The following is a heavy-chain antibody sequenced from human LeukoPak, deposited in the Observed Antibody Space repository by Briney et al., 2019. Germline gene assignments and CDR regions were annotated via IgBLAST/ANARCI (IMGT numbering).Heavy chain of an antibody. CDR2: ISAYNGNT. CDR1: GYTFTSYG. D-gene: IGHD2-15*01. CDR3: ATAFTTGDCSGGSCYLGSAFDI. J-gene: IGHJ3*02. Sequence: ASVKVSCKASGYTFTSYGISWVRQAPGQGLEWMGWISAYNGNTNYAQNLQGRVTMTEDTSTDTAYMELSSLRSEDTAVYYCATAFTTGDCSGGSCYLGSAFDIWGQGTMVTVSS. V-gene: IGHV1-18*01.